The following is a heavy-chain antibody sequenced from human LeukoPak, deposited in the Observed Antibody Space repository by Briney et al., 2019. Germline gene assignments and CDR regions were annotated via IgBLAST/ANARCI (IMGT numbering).Heavy chain of an antibody. J-gene: IGHJ4*02. CDR3: TRSRGHIYGYYFDY. D-gene: IGHD5-18*01. CDR1: GFTFGDYA. CDR2: IRSKAYGGTI. Sequence: PGRSLRLSCTASGFTFGDYAMSWVRQAPGKGLEWVGFIRSKAYGGTIEHAASVKGRFTISRDDSKSIAYLQMNSLKTEDTAVYYCTRSRGHIYGYYFDYWGQGTLVTASS. V-gene: IGHV3-49*04.